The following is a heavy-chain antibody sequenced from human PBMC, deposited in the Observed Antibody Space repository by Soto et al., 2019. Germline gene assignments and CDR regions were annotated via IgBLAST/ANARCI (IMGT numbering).Heavy chain of an antibody. CDR3: ARDSGYSSGWYPFDP. Sequence: SETLSLTCTVSGGSISSYYWSWIRQPPGKGLEWIGYIYYSGSANYNPSLKSRVTISVDTSKNQFSLKLSSVTAADTAVYYCARDSGYSSGWYPFDPWGQGTLVTVSS. J-gene: IGHJ5*02. D-gene: IGHD6-19*01. CDR2: IYYSGSA. V-gene: IGHV4-59*01. CDR1: GGSISSYY.